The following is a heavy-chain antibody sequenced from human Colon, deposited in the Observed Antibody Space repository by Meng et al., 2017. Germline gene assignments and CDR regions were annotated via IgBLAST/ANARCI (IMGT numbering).Heavy chain of an antibody. V-gene: IGHV3-11*01. D-gene: IGHD2-8*02. CDR2: IDSDSTK. CDR3: ASGKSGFDY. Sequence: LVESGGGLVKPGGSLRFSCAASGFTFSDYYTSWIRQAPGKGLEWVSYIDSDSTKYYADFVKGRFTISRDNAKKSLYLQMRSLRVEDTAVYYCASGKSGFDYWGQGALVTVSS. J-gene: IGHJ4*02. CDR1: GFTFSDYY.